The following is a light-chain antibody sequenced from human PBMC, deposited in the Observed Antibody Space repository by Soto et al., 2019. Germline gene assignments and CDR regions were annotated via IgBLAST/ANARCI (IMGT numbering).Light chain of an antibody. CDR1: SGHSSYA. J-gene: IGLJ2*01. Sequence: QPVLTQSPSASASLGASVKVTCTLSSGHSSYAIAWHQQQPEKGPRYLMKLNSDGSHSKGDGIPDRFSGSSSGAERYLTISSLQSEDDADYYCQTWGSGIRVVFGGGTKLTVL. CDR2: LNSDGSH. CDR3: QTWGSGIRVV. V-gene: IGLV4-69*01.